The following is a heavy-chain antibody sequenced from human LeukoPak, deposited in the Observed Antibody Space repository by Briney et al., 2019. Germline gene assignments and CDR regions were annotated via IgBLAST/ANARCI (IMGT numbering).Heavy chain of an antibody. D-gene: IGHD6-19*01. CDR3: ARSGGWFFALGVDY. J-gene: IGHJ4*02. CDR2: ISAYNGNT. Sequence: ASVKVSCKASGYSFTSSGISWVRQAPGQGLEWMGWISAYNGNTNYAQKLQGRVTMTTDTSTSTAYMELRSLRSDDTAVYYCARSGGWFFALGVDYWGQGILVTVSS. CDR1: GYSFTSSG. V-gene: IGHV1-18*01.